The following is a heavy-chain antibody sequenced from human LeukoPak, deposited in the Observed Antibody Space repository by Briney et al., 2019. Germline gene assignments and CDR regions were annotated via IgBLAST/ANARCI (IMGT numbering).Heavy chain of an antibody. Sequence: ASVRVSCKASGGTFSSYTISWVRQAPGQGLEWMGGIIPIFRTANYAQKFRGRVTITADESTSAAYMELSSLRSEDTAVYYCARGGTMVRGVITGDCFDYWGQGTLVTVSS. V-gene: IGHV1-69*01. CDR3: ARGGTMVRGVITGDCFDY. CDR2: IIPIFRTA. CDR1: GGTFSSYT. J-gene: IGHJ4*02. D-gene: IGHD3-10*01.